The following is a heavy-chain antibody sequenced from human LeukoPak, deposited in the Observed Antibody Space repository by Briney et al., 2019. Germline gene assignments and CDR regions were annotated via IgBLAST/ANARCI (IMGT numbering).Heavy chain of an antibody. Sequence: ASVKVSCKASGGTFSSYTISWLRQAPGQGLEWMGRIIPILGIANYAQKFQGRVTITADKSTSTAYMELSSLRSEDTAVYYCARDPYYYDSSGYSDYWGQGTLVTVSS. D-gene: IGHD3-22*01. J-gene: IGHJ4*02. V-gene: IGHV1-69*04. CDR1: GGTFSSYT. CDR3: ARDPYYYDSSGYSDY. CDR2: IIPILGIA.